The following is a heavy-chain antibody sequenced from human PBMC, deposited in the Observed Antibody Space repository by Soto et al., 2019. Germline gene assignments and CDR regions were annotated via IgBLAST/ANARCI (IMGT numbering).Heavy chain of an antibody. J-gene: IGHJ6*02. Sequence: SETLSLTGAASAGSISSGGYSRSWIRQPPGKGLEWIGYIYHSGSTYYNPSLKSRVTISVERCKNQFSLKLSSVTAADTAVYYRAGCRRYCSGGSCYYYGMDVRGQGTTVTVSS. D-gene: IGHD2-15*01. CDR1: AGSISSGGYS. CDR3: AGCRRYCSGGSCYYYGMDV. V-gene: IGHV4-30-2*01. CDR2: IYHSGST.